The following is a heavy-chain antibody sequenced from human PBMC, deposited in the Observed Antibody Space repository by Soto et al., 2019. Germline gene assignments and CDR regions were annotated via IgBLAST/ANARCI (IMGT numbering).Heavy chain of an antibody. CDR1: GYTFTSYY. CDR2: INPSGGST. Sequence: SVKVSCKAAGYTFTSYYMHCVRQAPGQGLEWMGIINPSGGSTSYAQKFQGRVTMTRDTSTSTVYMELSSLRSEDTAVYYCARDNVVGTGAFDYWGQGTLVTVSS. CDR3: ARDNVVGTGAFDY. D-gene: IGHD7-27*01. V-gene: IGHV1-46*03. J-gene: IGHJ4*02.